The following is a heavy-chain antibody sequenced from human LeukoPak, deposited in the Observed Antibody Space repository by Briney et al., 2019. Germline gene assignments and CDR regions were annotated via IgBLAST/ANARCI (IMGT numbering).Heavy chain of an antibody. D-gene: IGHD6-13*01. Sequence: PSETLSLTCTVSGGSISGYYWSWIRQSPGKGLEWIAYIYYSGSTNYNPSLKSRVTISVDTSKNQFSLKLTSMTPADTAVYYCARDRPGDSSLDYWGQGTLVTVSS. CDR1: GGSISGYY. V-gene: IGHV4-59*01. CDR3: ARDRPGDSSLDY. J-gene: IGHJ4*02. CDR2: IYYSGST.